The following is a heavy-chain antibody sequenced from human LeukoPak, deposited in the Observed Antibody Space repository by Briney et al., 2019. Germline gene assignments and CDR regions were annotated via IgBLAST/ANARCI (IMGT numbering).Heavy chain of an antibody. D-gene: IGHD2-2*02. V-gene: IGHV1-18*01. CDR2: ISGYNGDT. J-gene: IGHJ4*02. CDR3: ARDLDIVVVPAAIGPGDY. CDR1: GYTFTTYG. Sequence: ASVKVSCKASGYTFTTYGVSWVRQAPGQGLEWMGWISGYNGDTDYAQELQGRVTMTTDTSTSTAYMELRSLRSDDTAVYYCARDLDIVVVPAAIGPGDYWGQGTLVTLSS.